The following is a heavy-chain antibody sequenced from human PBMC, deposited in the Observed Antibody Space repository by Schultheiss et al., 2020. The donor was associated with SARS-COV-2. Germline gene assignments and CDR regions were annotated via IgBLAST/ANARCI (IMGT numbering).Heavy chain of an antibody. CDR3: ARGLLWFGFDY. Sequence: GGSLRLSCAASGFTFSSYGMHWVRQAPGKGLEWVAVIWYDGSNKYYADSVKGRFTISRDNSKNTLYLQMNSLRAEDTAVYYCARGLLWFGFDYWGQGTLVTVSS. CDR1: GFTFSSYG. CDR2: IWYDGSNK. V-gene: IGHV3-33*01. D-gene: IGHD3-10*01. J-gene: IGHJ4*02.